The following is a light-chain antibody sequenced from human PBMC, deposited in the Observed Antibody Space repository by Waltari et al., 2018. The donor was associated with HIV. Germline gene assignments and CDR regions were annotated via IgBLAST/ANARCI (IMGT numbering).Light chain of an antibody. CDR3: QSTNVVRV. Sequence: SFELTQSPSVSASPGQTARITCLGDGVSNTVTFWYRKTPAQAPVFVIYKHTERPSVIPERFSRSTSGTTATLTISGVQAEDEADYYCQSTNVVRVFGGGTKLTVL. J-gene: IGLJ3*02. CDR1: GVSNTV. V-gene: IGLV3-25*03. CDR2: KHT.